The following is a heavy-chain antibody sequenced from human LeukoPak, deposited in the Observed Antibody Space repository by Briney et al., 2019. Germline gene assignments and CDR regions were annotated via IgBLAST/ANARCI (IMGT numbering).Heavy chain of an antibody. CDR2: ISGSDDGT. CDR1: GFTFSTYA. CDR3: ARSTTHPYYYHMDV. V-gene: IGHV3-23*01. Sequence: GGSLRLSCAASGFTFSTYAMSWVRQIPGKGLEWVSAISGSDDGTYYADSVKGRFTISRDNAKNTLYLQMNSLRAEDTAVYYCARSTTHPYYYHMDVWGKGTTVTISS. D-gene: IGHD4-17*01. J-gene: IGHJ6*03.